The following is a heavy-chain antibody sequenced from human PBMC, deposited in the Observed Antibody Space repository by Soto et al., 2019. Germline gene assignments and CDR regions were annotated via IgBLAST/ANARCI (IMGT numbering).Heavy chain of an antibody. CDR3: GRGAEAWFDP. J-gene: IGHJ5*02. CDR1: GDSISSYF. Sequence: QVQLQESGPGLVKPSETLSLTCTVSGDSISSYFWSWIRQPPGKGLEWIGYVYSTEITNYNPSLKSRVAMSMDTSKNQFSLKVRSVTAADTAGYYCGRGAEAWFDPWGQGTLVTVAS. CDR2: VYSTEIT. V-gene: IGHV4-59*01.